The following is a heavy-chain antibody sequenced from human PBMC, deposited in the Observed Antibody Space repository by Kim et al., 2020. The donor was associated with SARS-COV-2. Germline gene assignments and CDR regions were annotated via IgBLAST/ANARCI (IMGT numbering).Heavy chain of an antibody. D-gene: IGHD6-6*01. J-gene: IGHJ4*02. V-gene: IGHV3-30*01. CDR3: ARQGGSSTPSSLYYFDY. Sequence: VKGRFTIARDNSKNTLYLQMNSLRAEDTAGYYCARQGGSSTPSSLYYFDYWGQGTLVTVSS.